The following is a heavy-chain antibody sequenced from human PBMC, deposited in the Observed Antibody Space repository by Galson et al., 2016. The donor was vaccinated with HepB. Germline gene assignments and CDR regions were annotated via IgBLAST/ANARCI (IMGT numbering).Heavy chain of an antibody. CDR1: GGSISSGDFY. Sequence: TLSLTCTVSGGSISSGDFYWSWIRQPAGKGLECIGRIYTSGNTNYNPSLKSRVTISIDASKNQFSLKLNSVTAADTAVYYCAGCLGSGGSCYYYYYMDVWGKGTTVTVPS. CDR3: AGCLGSGGSCYYYYYMDV. CDR2: IYTSGNT. D-gene: IGHD2-15*01. J-gene: IGHJ6*03. V-gene: IGHV4-61*02.